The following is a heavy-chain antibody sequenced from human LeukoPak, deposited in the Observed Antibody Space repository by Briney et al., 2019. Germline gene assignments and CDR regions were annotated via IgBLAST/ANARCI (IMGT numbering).Heavy chain of an antibody. J-gene: IGHJ4*02. V-gene: IGHV3-21*01. D-gene: IGHD2-8*01. Sequence: GESLRLSCAASGFIFSDYSMSWVRQAPGKGLEWVACISSGSTYLYYADSVKGRFTISRDNAEKSLYLLMNSLRDDDTAVYYCANHNGVGYTRGWGQFDGWGQGTLVTVSS. CDR2: ISSGSTYL. CDR3: ANHNGVGYTRGWGQFDG. CDR1: GFIFSDYS.